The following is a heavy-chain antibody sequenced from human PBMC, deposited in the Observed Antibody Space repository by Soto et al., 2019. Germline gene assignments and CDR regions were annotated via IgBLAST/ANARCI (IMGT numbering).Heavy chain of an antibody. J-gene: IGHJ4*02. CDR1: GFTFSDYY. CDR3: ARVRGVNTFDY. Sequence: GGSLRLSCAASGFTFSDYYMSWIRQAPGKGLEWVSYISSSGSTIYYADSVKGRITISRDNAKNSLYLQMNRLRAEDTAVYYCARVRGVNTFDYWGQGTLVTVSS. V-gene: IGHV3-11*01. D-gene: IGHD4-17*01. CDR2: ISSSGSTI.